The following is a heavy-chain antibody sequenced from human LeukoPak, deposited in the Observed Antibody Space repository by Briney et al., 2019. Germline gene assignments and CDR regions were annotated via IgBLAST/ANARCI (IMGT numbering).Heavy chain of an antibody. V-gene: IGHV4-59*01. CDR1: GGSISSYY. Sequence: PSETLSLTCTVSGGSISSYYWSWIRQPPGKGLEWIGYIYYSGSTNYNPSLKSRVTISVDTSKNQFSLKLSSVTAADTAVYYCXXXXXXXXXGQYYYCGRDVWGQGTRVTVSS. CDR2: IYYSGST. CDR3: XXXXXXXXXGQYYYCGRDV. J-gene: IGHJ6*02.